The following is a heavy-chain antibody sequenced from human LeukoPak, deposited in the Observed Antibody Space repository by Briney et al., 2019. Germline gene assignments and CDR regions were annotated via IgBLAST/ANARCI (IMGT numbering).Heavy chain of an antibody. CDR3: ARGGGIFGVLTTAHYYGMDV. Sequence: SVKVSCKASGGTFTNAAISWVRQAPGQGLEWMGGINPIFRSPNYAQRFQGRVTIIADESTGTAYMELSSLKIDDTAIYYCARGGGIFGVLTTAHYYGMDVWGQGTTVTVSS. J-gene: IGHJ6*02. D-gene: IGHD3-3*01. V-gene: IGHV1-69*13. CDR1: GGTFTNAA. CDR2: INPIFRSP.